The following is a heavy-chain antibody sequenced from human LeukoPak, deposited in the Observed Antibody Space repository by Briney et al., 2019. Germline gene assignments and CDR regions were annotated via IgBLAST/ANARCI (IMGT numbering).Heavy chain of an antibody. Sequence: GGSLRLSCAASGFTLSTYWMSWVRQAPGKGLEWVANIKPEGSEQYYVDSVRGRFTISRDNTKNSLYLQMNSLRAEDTAIYYCARESAGGPDYWGQGTLVSVSS. J-gene: IGHJ4*02. V-gene: IGHV3-7*05. CDR3: ARESAGGPDY. CDR2: IKPEGSEQ. D-gene: IGHD6-19*01. CDR1: GFTLSTYW.